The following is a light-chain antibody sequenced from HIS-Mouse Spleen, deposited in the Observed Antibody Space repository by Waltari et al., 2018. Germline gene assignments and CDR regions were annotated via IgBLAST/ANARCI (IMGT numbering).Light chain of an antibody. CDR3: QQYNNWWT. CDR2: GAS. V-gene: IGKV3-15*01. Sequence: EIVMTQSPATLSVSPGERATLSCRASQSLSSNLAWYQQKPGQAPRLLIYGASTRATGNPARVSGSGSGTEFTLTISSLQSEDFAVYYCQQYNNWWTFGQGTKVEIK. J-gene: IGKJ1*01. CDR1: QSLSSN.